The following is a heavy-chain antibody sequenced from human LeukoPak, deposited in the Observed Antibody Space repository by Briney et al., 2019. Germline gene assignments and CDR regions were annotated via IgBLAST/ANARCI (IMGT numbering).Heavy chain of an antibody. J-gene: IGHJ4*02. CDR2: ISYDRSNK. V-gene: IGHV3-30*18. CDR3: AKAGYGDYYYFDY. Sequence: SGGSLRLSCAASGFTFSSYGMHWVRQAPGKGLEWVAVISYDRSNKYYADSVKGRFTISRDNSKNMLYLQMNSLRAEDTAVYYCAKAGYGDYYYFDYWGQGTLVTVSS. D-gene: IGHD4-17*01. CDR1: GFTFSSYG.